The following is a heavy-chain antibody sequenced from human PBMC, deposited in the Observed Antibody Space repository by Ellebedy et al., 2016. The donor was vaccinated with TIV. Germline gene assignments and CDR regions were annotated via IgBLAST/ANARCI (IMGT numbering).Heavy chain of an antibody. CDR3: ARHKNLYGGNWYFDL. CDR1: GGSISSSSYY. V-gene: IGHV4-39*01. D-gene: IGHD4-23*01. Sequence: MPGGSLRLSCSVSGGSISSSSYYWGWIRQPPGKGLEWIGSIYSGGTTSYKPSLKSRVTISVDTSKSQFSLRLSSVTAADTAVYDCARHKNLYGGNWYFDLWGSGTLVTVSS. CDR2: IYSGGTT. J-gene: IGHJ2*01.